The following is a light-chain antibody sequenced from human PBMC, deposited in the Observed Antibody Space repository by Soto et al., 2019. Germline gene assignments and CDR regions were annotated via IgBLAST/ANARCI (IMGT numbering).Light chain of an antibody. V-gene: IGKV4-1*01. Sequence: DIVMTQSPDSLAVSLGERATINCKSSQSVLYSSNNKNYLAWYQQKPGQPPKLLIYWASTRKSGVPDRFSGSASGTDFTHTISSLHAEDVAVYYCQQYYTPSTFGQGTKVEIK. CDR2: WAS. CDR3: QQYYTPST. CDR1: QSVLYSSNNKNY. J-gene: IGKJ1*01.